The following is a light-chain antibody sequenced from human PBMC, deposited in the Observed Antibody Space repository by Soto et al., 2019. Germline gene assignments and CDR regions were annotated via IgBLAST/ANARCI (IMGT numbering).Light chain of an antibody. CDR2: KAS. V-gene: IGKV1-5*03. CDR1: QSISSW. CDR3: QQYSSWLWT. Sequence: TQSPSILSASVGDRVAITCRASQSISSWLAWYQQKPGKAPNLLIYKASHLENGVPSRFSGSVSGTEFTLTIASLQSEDFAIYYCQQYSSWLWTFGQGTKVDIK. J-gene: IGKJ1*01.